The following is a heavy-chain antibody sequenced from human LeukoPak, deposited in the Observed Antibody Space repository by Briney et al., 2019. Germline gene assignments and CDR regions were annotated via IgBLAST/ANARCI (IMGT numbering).Heavy chain of an antibody. D-gene: IGHD2-15*01. CDR1: GGSFSGYY. Sequence: SETLSLTCAVYGGSFSGYYWSWIRQPPGKGLEWIGEINHSGSTNYNPSLKSRVTISVDTSKNQFSLKLSSVTAADTAVYYCARLDIIGYWGQGTLVTVSS. CDR3: ARLDIIGY. CDR2: INHSGST. J-gene: IGHJ4*02. V-gene: IGHV4-34*01.